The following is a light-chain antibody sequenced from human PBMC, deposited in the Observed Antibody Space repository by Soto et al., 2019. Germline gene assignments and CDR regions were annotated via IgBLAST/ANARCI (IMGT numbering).Light chain of an antibody. Sequence: QSVLTQPRSVSGSPGXSVTXXXXXXXXXXGGYNCVSWYQQHPGKAPKLMIYDVNKRPSGVPDRFSGSKSGNTASLTISGLQAEDEADYYCCSYAGTYTFVVFGGGTKVTVL. CDR2: DVN. CDR1: XXXXGGYNC. V-gene: IGLV2-11*01. J-gene: IGLJ2*01. CDR3: CSYAGTYTFVV.